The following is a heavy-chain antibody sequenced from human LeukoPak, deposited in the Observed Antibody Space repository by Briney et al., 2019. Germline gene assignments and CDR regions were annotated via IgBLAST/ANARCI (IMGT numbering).Heavy chain of an antibody. CDR3: ARDLYLMLGLFDI. Sequence: PSETLSLTCSVSDGSINSGSYYWGWIRQPPGKGLEWIGSIYYTGRTYYNPSLKSRVTISVDTSKKQFSLTVSSVTAADTAVYYCARDLYLMLGLFDIWGQGTMVIVSS. J-gene: IGHJ3*02. D-gene: IGHD3-16*01. V-gene: IGHV4-39*07. CDR1: DGSINSGSYY. CDR2: IYYTGRT.